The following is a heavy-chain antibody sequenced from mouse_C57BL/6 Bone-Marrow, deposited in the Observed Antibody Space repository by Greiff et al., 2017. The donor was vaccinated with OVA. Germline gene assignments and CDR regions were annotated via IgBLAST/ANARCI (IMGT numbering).Heavy chain of an antibody. D-gene: IGHD1-1*01. J-gene: IGHJ3*01. CDR3: ARVYYYGSSSWFAY. CDR1: GFSLSTFGMG. CDR2: IWWDDDK. Sequence: QVTLKESGPGILQPSQTLSLTCSFSGFSLSTFGMGVGWIRQPSGKGLEWLAHIWWDDDKYYNPALKSRLTISKDTSKNQVFLKIANVDTADTATYYCARVYYYGSSSWFAYWGQGTLVTVSA. V-gene: IGHV8-8*01.